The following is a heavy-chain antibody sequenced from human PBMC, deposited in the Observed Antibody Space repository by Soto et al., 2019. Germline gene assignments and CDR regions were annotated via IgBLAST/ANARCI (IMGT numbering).Heavy chain of an antibody. CDR3: ARDGSGSFYNWFDP. J-gene: IGHJ5*02. CDR2: VYYSGST. D-gene: IGHD3-10*01. Sequence: ASETLSLTCTVSGGSISSYYWSWIRQPPGKGLEWIGYVYYSGSTNYNPSLKSRVTISVDTSKNQFSLKLSSVTAADTVVYYCARDGSGSFYNWFDPWGQGTLVTVSS. CDR1: GGSISSYY. V-gene: IGHV4-59*01.